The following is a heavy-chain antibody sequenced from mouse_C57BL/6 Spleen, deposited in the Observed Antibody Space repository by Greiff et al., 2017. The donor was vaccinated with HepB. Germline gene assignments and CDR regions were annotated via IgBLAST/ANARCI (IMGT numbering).Heavy chain of an antibody. Sequence: QVQLQQSGAELVKPGASVKISCKASGYAFSSYWMNWVKQRPGKGLEWIGQIYPGDGDTNYNGKFKGKATLTADKSSSTAYMPLSSLTSEDSAVYFCARSDYYGSRDAMDYWGQGTSVTVSS. CDR1: GYAFSSYW. CDR3: ARSDYYGSRDAMDY. V-gene: IGHV1-80*01. D-gene: IGHD1-1*01. J-gene: IGHJ4*01. CDR2: IYPGDGDT.